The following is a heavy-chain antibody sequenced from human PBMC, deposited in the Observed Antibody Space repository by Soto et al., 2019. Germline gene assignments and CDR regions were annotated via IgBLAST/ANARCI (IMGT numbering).Heavy chain of an antibody. V-gene: IGHV4-59*01. CDR2: VYYSGTT. J-gene: IGHJ4*02. Sequence: QVQLQESGPGLVKPSETLSLTCTVSGGSISSYYWTWIRQPPGKGLEWVGYVYYSGTTYYNPSLQSRVTISVDTSKNQFSLKVKSVTAAETSIYYCARAGSSWRYFFDYWGQGSLVTVSS. D-gene: IGHD6-6*01. CDR1: GGSISSYY. CDR3: ARAGSSWRYFFDY.